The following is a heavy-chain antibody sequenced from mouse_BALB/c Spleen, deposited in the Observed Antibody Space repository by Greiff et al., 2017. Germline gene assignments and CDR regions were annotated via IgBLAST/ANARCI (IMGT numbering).Heavy chain of an antibody. Sequence: VQRVESGPGLVAPSQSLSITCTVSGFSLTCYGVHWVRQPPGKGLEWLGVIWAGGSTNYNSALMSRLSISKDNSKSQVFLKMNSLQTDDTAMYYCARELRGAMDYWGQGTSVTVSS. D-gene: IGHD1-1*01. CDR3: ARELRGAMDY. J-gene: IGHJ4*01. V-gene: IGHV2-9*02. CDR1: GFSLTCYG. CDR2: IWAGGST.